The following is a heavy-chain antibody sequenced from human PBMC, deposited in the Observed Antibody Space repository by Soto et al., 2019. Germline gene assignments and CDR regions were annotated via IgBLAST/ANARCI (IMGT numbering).Heavy chain of an antibody. CDR1: GGSISHFY. CDR2: IYDSGST. J-gene: IGHJ3*02. D-gene: IGHD3-9*01. Sequence: QVQLQESGPRLVKPSETLSLTCTVSGGSISHFYWSWIRQPPGKGLEWLGYIYDSGSTNYNPSLKSRVTMSMDTSKTQFSLNLSSVTAADTAVYFCAASYYAILTGQFAFDIWGHGTMVTVSS. CDR3: AASYYAILTGQFAFDI. V-gene: IGHV4-59*01.